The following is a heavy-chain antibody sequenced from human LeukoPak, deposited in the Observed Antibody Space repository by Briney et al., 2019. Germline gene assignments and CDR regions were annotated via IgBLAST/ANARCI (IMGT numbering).Heavy chain of an antibody. D-gene: IGHD3-9*01. CDR2: INPDSGDT. J-gene: IGHJ4*02. CDR1: EYIFTAYY. CDR3: ARSPHILTGEKFEY. V-gene: IGHV1-2*02. Sequence: ASVKVSCKASEYIFTAYYLHWVRQAPGQGLEWMGWINPDSGDTKFAQKFQGRVSMTRDTSISTAYMEVIRLRSDDTAVYYCARSPHILTGEKFEYWGQGTRVTVSS.